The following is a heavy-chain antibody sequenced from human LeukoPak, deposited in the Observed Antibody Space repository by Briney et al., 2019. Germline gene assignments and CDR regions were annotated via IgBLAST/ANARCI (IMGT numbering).Heavy chain of an antibody. CDR3: ARLEGYSGNVDY. D-gene: IGHD5-12*01. Sequence: GESLEISCKGSGFTSYWIGWVRQMPGKGLEWMGISPSFQGQVTISADKSISTAYLQWSSLKASDTAMYYCARLEGYSGNVDYWGQGTLVTVSS. CDR1: GFTSYW. V-gene: IGHV5-51*01. J-gene: IGHJ4*02.